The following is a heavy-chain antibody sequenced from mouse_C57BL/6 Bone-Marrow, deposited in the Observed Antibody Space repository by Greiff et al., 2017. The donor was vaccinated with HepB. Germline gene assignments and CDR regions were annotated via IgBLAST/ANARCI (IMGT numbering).Heavy chain of an antibody. CDR1: GYAFSSYW. V-gene: IGHV1-80*01. Sequence: VHLVESGAELVKPGASVKISCKASGYAFSSYWMNWVKQRPGKGLEWIGQIYPGDGDTNYNGKFKGKATLTADKSSSTAYMQLSSLTSEDSAVYFCARERRSLYWYFDVWGTGTTVTVSS. CDR2: IYPGDGDT. D-gene: IGHD6-2*01. J-gene: IGHJ1*03. CDR3: ARERRSLYWYFDV.